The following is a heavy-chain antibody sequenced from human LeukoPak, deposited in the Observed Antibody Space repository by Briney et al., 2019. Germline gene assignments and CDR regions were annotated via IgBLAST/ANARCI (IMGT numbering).Heavy chain of an antibody. CDR3: AFSLDSSGYYPGDP. V-gene: IGHV3-30*03. J-gene: IGHJ5*02. CDR1: GFTFSSYG. Sequence: GGSLRLPCAASGFTFSSYGMHWVRQAPGKGLEWEEVISYDGSNKYYADSVKGRFTISRDNSKNTLYLQMNSLRAEDTAVYYCAFSLDSSGYYPGDPWGQGTLVTVSS. CDR2: ISYDGSNK. D-gene: IGHD3-22*01.